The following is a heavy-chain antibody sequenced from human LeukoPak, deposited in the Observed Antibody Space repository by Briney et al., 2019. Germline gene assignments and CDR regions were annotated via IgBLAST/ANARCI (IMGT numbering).Heavy chain of an antibody. V-gene: IGHV4-31*03. CDR1: GGSISSGGYY. CDR2: IYYSGST. J-gene: IGHJ6*02. Sequence: SQTPSLTCTVSGGSISSGGYYWSWIRQHPGKVLEWIGYIYYSGSTYYNPSRKSRVTISVDTSKNQFSLKLSSVTAADTAVYYCARLVVPAAIPSYYYGMDVWGQETTVTVSS. CDR3: ARLVVPAAIPSYYYGMDV. D-gene: IGHD2-2*02.